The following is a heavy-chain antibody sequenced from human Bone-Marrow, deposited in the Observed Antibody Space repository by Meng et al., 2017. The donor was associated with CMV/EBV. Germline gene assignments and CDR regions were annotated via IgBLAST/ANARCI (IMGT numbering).Heavy chain of an antibody. CDR2: IYSGGST. V-gene: IGHV3-53*01. CDR1: GFTVSSNY. J-gene: IGHJ4*02. CDR3: ASVGGAAAGASFAS. Sequence: GESLKISCAASGFTVSSNYMSWVRQAPGKGLEWVSVIYSGGSTYYADSVKGRFTISRDNSKNTLYLQMNSLRAEDTAVYYCASVGGAAAGASFASWGQGTLVTVFS. D-gene: IGHD6-13*01.